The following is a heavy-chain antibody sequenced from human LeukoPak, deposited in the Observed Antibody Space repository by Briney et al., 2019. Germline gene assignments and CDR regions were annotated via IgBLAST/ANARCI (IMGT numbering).Heavy chain of an antibody. CDR3: ARGGDDCSGGSCYSDAFDI. V-gene: IGHV1-69*01. CDR1: GGTFSIYA. D-gene: IGHD2-15*01. Sequence: SVRVSCTSSGGTFSIYAISWVRQAPGQGLEWMGGIIPIFGTANYAQKFQGRVTITADESTSTAYMELSSLRSEDTAVYYCARGGDDCSGGSCYSDAFDIWGQGTMVTVSS. CDR2: IIPIFGTA. J-gene: IGHJ3*02.